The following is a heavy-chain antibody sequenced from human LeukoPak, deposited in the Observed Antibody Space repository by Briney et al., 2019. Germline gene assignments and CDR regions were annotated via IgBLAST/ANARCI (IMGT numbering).Heavy chain of an antibody. J-gene: IGHJ6*03. CDR2: IKQDGSEK. CDR3: ARPPKAGNYYYYYYMDV. Sequence: PGGSLRLSCAASGFTFSSYWMSWVRQAPGKGLEWVANIKQDGSEKYYVDSVKGRFTISRDNAKNSLYLQMNSLRAEDTAVYYCARPPKAGNYYYYYYMDVWGKGTTVTVSS. V-gene: IGHV3-7*01. CDR1: GFTFSSYW.